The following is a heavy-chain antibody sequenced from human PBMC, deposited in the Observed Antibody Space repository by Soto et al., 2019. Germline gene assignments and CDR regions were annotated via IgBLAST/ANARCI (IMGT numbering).Heavy chain of an antibody. CDR3: AKAWGGELYYYYSAMDV. V-gene: IGHV1-69*06. CDR2: IIPLFGTT. D-gene: IGHD3-16*01. CDR1: GGYFNNRQTLNSYP. J-gene: IGHJ6*02. Sequence: QVQVVQSGAEVKRPGSSVNVSCKASGGYFNNRQTLNSYPISWVRQAPGQGLEWMGGIIPLFGTTNYAQRFQGRVTVTADKTTSTTYPELTNVTSDDTAVYYCAKAWGGELYYYYSAMDVWGQGTTVTVSS.